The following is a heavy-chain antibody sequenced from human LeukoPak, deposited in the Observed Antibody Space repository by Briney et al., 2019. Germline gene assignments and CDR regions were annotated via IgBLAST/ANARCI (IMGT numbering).Heavy chain of an antibody. D-gene: IGHD5-24*01. CDR3: AKSREEIRGLDAFDI. Sequence: PSETLSLTCTVSGGSISSSSYYWGWIRQPPGKELEWIGTIYYSGTTYYNPSLKSRVALSVDTSKNQFSLKLSSLTAADTAVYYCAKSREEIRGLDAFDIWGQGTMVTVSS. CDR1: GGSISSSSYY. V-gene: IGHV4-39*07. CDR2: IYYSGTT. J-gene: IGHJ3*02.